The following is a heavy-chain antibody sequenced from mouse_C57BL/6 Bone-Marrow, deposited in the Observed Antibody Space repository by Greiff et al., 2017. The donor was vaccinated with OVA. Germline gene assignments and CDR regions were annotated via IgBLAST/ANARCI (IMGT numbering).Heavy chain of an antibody. V-gene: IGHV1-55*01. CDR1: GYTFTSYW. CDR2: IYPGSGST. Sequence: VQLQQPGAELVKPGASVKMSCKASGYTFTSYWITWVKQRPGQGLEWIGDIYPGSGSTNYNEKFKSKATLTVDTSSSTAYMQLSSLASEDSAVYYCARYDYGDGWFAYWGQGTLVTVSA. J-gene: IGHJ3*01. D-gene: IGHD2-4*01. CDR3: ARYDYGDGWFAY.